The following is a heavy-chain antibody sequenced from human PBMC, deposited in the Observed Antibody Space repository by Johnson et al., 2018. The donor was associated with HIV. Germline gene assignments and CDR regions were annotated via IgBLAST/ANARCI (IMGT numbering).Heavy chain of an antibody. Sequence: VQLVESGGGLVQPGGSLRLSCAASGFTFSSYWMHWVRQAPGKGLAWVANIKQEGSEKYYVDSVKGRFTISRDNSKNTLYLQMNSLRAEETAVYYCATAAAGLDAFDVWGQGTMVTVSS. CDR2: IKQEGSEK. J-gene: IGHJ3*01. V-gene: IGHV3-7*03. CDR1: GFTFSSYW. D-gene: IGHD6-13*01. CDR3: ATAAAGLDAFDV.